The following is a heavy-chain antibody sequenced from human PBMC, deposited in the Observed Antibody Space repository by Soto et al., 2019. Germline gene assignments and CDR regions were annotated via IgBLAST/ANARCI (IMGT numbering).Heavy chain of an antibody. D-gene: IGHD1-26*01. CDR2: IYYSGST. Sequence: QLQLQESGPGLVKPSETLSLTCTVSGGSISSSSYYWGWIRQPPGKGLEWIGSIYYSGSTYYNPTLKSRVTMSVDTSKSQFSLKLSSVTAADTAVYYCARSLVGATTLGFDYWGQGTLVTVSS. V-gene: IGHV4-39*01. J-gene: IGHJ4*02. CDR3: ARSLVGATTLGFDY. CDR1: GGSISSSSYY.